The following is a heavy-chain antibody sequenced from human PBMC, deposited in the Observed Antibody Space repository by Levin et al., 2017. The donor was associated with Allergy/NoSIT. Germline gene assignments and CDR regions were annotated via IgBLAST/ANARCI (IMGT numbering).Heavy chain of an antibody. CDR1: GGSFSGYY. CDR3: ARGYSHTYPLGLDY. Sequence: TSQTLSLPCAVYGGSFSGYYWSWIRQPPGKGLEWIGEINHSGSTNYNPSLKSRVTISVDTSKNQFSLKLSSVTAADTAVYYCARGYSHTYPLGLDYWGQGTLVTVSS. V-gene: IGHV4-34*01. D-gene: IGHD3-16*01. CDR2: INHSGST. J-gene: IGHJ4*02.